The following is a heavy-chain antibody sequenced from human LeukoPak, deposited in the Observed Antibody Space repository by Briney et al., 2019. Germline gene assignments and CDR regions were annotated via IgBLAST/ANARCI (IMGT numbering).Heavy chain of an antibody. CDR3: ARAVDVADY. D-gene: IGHD3-16*01. CDR2: IKEDESAK. CDR1: GFIFTDYW. V-gene: IGHV3-7*01. Sequence: GGSLRLSCAASGFIFTDYWMSWVRQAPGKGLEWVANIKEDESAKFYADSVRGRFTISRDNAKNSLYLQMNNLRVEDTAVYYCARAVDVADYWGRGTLVTVSS. J-gene: IGHJ4*02.